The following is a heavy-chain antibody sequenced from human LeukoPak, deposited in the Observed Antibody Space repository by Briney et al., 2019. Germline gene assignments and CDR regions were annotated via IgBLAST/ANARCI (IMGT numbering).Heavy chain of an antibody. CDR3: ARHLPPYNWFDP. CDR1: GFTFSSYE. J-gene: IGHJ5*02. CDR2: ISSSGSTI. V-gene: IGHV3-48*03. Sequence: PGGSLRLSCAASGFTFSSYEMNWVRQAPGKGLEWVSYISSSGSTIYYADSVKGRFTISRDNAKNSLYLRMNSLRAEDTAVYYCARHLPPYNWFDPWGQGTLVTVSA.